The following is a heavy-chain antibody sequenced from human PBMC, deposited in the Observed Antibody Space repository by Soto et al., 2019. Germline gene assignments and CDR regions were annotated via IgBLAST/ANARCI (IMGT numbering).Heavy chain of an antibody. CDR3: ARSREYSFGYKSPFDV. J-gene: IGHJ3*01. CDR2: IYPADSDT. CDR1: GYNFKNWW. V-gene: IGHV5-51*01. D-gene: IGHD5-18*01. Sequence: PGESLKISCEASGYNFKNWWIVWVRQMPGKGLECMGIIYPADSDTRYSPSFQGQVTISADKPISTAYLQWNSLKASDTAIYYCARSREYSFGYKSPFDVWGQGTMVTVSS.